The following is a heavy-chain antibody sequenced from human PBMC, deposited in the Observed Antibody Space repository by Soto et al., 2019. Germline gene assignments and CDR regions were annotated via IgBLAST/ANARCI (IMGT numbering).Heavy chain of an antibody. D-gene: IGHD6-19*01. J-gene: IGHJ3*02. CDR3: ARGRIAVAGTGGAFDI. Sequence: ASVKVSCKASGYTFTGYYMHWVRQAPGQGLEWMGWINPNSGGTNHAQKFQGWVTMTRDTSISTAYMELSRLRSDDTAVYYCARGRIAVAGTGGAFDIWGQGTMVTVSS. CDR2: INPNSGGT. CDR1: GYTFTGYY. V-gene: IGHV1-2*04.